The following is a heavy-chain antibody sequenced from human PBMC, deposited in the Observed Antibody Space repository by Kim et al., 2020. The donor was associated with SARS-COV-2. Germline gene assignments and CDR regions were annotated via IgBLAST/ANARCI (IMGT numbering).Heavy chain of an antibody. J-gene: IGHJ4*02. D-gene: IGHD2-15*01. V-gene: IGHV1-46*01. Sequence: ASVKVSCKASGYTFTSYYMHWVRQAPVQGLEWMGIINPSGGSTSYAQKFQGRVTMTRDTSTSTAYMELSSLRSEDTAGYYCARSGGVVVVAAAAPRGDFDYWGQGTLVTVSS. CDR2: INPSGGST. CDR1: GYTFTSYY. CDR3: ARSGGVVVVAAAAPRGDFDY.